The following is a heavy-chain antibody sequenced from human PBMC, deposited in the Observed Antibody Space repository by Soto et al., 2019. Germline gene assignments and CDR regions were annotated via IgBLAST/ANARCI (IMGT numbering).Heavy chain of an antibody. CDR2: ISYSGST. V-gene: IGHV4-61*01. D-gene: IGHD6-13*01. J-gene: IGHJ4*02. CDR3: ASSNSWSTLDY. CDR1: GASVSSATYY. Sequence: QVQLQESGPGLVKPSETLSLTCTVSGASVSSATYYWGWIRQPPGKGLEWIGYISYSGSTNYNPSLKSRVTISVDTSKRQFSLKLSSVTAADTALYYCASSNSWSTLDYWGQGSLVTVSS.